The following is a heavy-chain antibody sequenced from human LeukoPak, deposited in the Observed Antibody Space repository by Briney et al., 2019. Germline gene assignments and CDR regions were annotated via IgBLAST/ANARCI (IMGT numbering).Heavy chain of an antibody. CDR3: ANKSGGGAFEI. D-gene: IGHD6-25*01. J-gene: IGHJ3*02. Sequence: SETLSLTCTVSGGSINSHYWSWIRQPAGKGLEWIGIIYTTGATNYNPSLKSRVTMSVDTSKNQFSLKVNSVTAADTAVYFCANKSGGGAFEIWGQGKAVVVSS. CDR2: IYTTGAT. CDR1: GGSINSHY. V-gene: IGHV4-4*07.